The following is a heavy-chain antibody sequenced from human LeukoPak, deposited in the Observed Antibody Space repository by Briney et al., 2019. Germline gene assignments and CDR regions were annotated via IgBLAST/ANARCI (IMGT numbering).Heavy chain of an antibody. J-gene: IGHJ4*02. Sequence: SETLSLTCTVSGGSISSYYWSWIRQPPGKGLEWIGYIYYSGSTYYSPSLKSRVTMSVDTSKNQFSLKLSSVIAADTAVYYCARLFLYNSSWLAGSGFDYWGQGTLVTVSS. D-gene: IGHD6-13*01. CDR1: GGSISSYY. CDR2: IYYSGST. V-gene: IGHV4-59*04. CDR3: ARLFLYNSSWLAGSGFDY.